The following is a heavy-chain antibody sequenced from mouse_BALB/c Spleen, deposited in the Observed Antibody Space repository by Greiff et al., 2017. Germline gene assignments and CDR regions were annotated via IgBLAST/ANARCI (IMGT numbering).Heavy chain of an antibody. CDR1: GFTFSSFG. J-gene: IGHJ3*01. V-gene: IGHV5-17*02. CDR2: ISSGSSTI. Sequence: VQLVESGGGLVQPGGSRKLSCAASGFTFSSFGMHWVRQAPEKGLEWVAYISSGSSTIYYADTVKGRFTISRDNPKNTLFLQMTSLRSEDTAMYYCAREADIYYGNYAFAYWGQGTLVTVSA. CDR3: AREADIYYGNYAFAY. D-gene: IGHD2-1*01.